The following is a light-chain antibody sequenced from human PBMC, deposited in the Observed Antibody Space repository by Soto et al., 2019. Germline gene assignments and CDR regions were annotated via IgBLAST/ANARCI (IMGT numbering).Light chain of an antibody. CDR3: QQRSNWPPS. J-gene: IGKJ3*01. CDR2: DAS. Sequence: EIVLTQSPATLSLSPGERATLSCRASQSVSSYLAWYQQKPGQSPRLLIYDASNRATGIPARFSGSGSGTDFTLTISRLAPEDFAFYYCQQRSNWPPSFGPGTKVDIK. V-gene: IGKV3-11*01. CDR1: QSVSSY.